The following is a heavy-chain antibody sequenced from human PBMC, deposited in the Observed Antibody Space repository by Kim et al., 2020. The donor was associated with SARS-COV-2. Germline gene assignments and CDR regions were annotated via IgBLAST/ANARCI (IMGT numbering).Heavy chain of an antibody. V-gene: IGHV4-39*01. CDR1: GGSISSSSYY. CDR3: ARHSVVVASKYSRSNW. CDR2: IYYSGST. J-gene: IGHJ5*01. Sequence: SETLSLTCTVSGGSISSSSYYWGWIRQPPGKGLEWIGSIYYSGSTYYNPSLKSRVTISVDTSKNQFSLKLSSVTAADTAVYYCARHSVVVASKYSRSNW. D-gene: IGHD2-15*01.